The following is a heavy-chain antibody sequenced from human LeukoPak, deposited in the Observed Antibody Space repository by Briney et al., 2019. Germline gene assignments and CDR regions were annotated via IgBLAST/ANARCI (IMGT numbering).Heavy chain of an antibody. Sequence: SQTLSLTCTVSGGSISSGSYYWSWIRQPAGKGLEWIGRIYTSGSTNYNPSLKSRVTISVDTSKNQFSLNLSSVTAADTAVYYCARITRSYTSITIFGDPDAFDIWGQGTMVTVSS. CDR2: IYTSGST. D-gene: IGHD3-3*01. J-gene: IGHJ3*02. V-gene: IGHV4-61*02. CDR1: GGSISSGSYY. CDR3: ARITRSYTSITIFGDPDAFDI.